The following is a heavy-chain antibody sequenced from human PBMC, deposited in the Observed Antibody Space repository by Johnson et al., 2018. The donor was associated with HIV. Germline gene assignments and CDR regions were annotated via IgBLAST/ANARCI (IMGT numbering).Heavy chain of an antibody. Sequence: QVHLVESGGGVVQPGRSLTLSCVGSGFTFSDYAIHWVRQAPGKGLEWVAVISDDGSNKYYADSVKGRFTLSRDNSENTLYLQMKSRRAEETAVYYCAIPPLSTSIPSDAVDIWGQWTIVTVSS. CDR2: ISDDGSNK. CDR1: GFTFSDYA. D-gene: IGHD5/OR15-5a*01. CDR3: AIPPLSTSIPSDAVDI. J-gene: IGHJ3*02. V-gene: IGHV3-30-3*01.